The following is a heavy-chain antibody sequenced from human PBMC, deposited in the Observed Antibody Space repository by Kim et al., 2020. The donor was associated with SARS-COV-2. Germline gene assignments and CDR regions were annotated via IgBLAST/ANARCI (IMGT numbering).Heavy chain of an antibody. D-gene: IGHD4-4*01. CDR3: ARHRGGTYIFPDY. CDR1: GASIGIYY. V-gene: IGHV4-59*08. J-gene: IGHJ4*02. Sequence: SETLSLTCTVSGASIGIYYWSWIRQPPGKGLEWIGYIYYSGSTNYNPSLKSRVTISAETSKTQFSLKLTSVTAADTAVSYCARHRGGTYIFPDYWGQ. CDR2: IYYSGST.